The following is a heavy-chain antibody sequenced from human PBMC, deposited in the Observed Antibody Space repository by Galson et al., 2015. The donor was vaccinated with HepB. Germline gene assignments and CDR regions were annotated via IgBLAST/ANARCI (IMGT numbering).Heavy chain of an antibody. J-gene: IGHJ4*02. D-gene: IGHD6-13*01. CDR3: TTATRRYSEFDY. CDR1: GFTFSSYA. CDR2: ISGSGGST. Sequence: SLRLSCAASGFTFSSYAMSWVRQAPGKGLEWVSAISGSGGSTYYADSVKGRFTISRDNSKNTLYLQMNSLRAEDTAVYYCTTATRRYSEFDYWGQGTLVTVSS. V-gene: IGHV3-23*01.